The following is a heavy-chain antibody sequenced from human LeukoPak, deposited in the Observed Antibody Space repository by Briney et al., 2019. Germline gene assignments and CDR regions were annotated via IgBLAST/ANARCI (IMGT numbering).Heavy chain of an antibody. Sequence: QPGGSLRLSCAGSGFIFNNYAMHWVRQPPGKGLEWVSGISWNSGTIDYADSVRGRFTISRDNAKNSLYLQMDSLRVEDTVFYYCAKDNRRHYTSGPNPDSLHWGQGALVTVSS. J-gene: IGHJ4*02. V-gene: IGHV3-9*01. CDR3: AKDNRRHYTSGPNPDSLH. CDR1: GFIFNNYA. D-gene: IGHD6-19*01. CDR2: ISWNSGTI.